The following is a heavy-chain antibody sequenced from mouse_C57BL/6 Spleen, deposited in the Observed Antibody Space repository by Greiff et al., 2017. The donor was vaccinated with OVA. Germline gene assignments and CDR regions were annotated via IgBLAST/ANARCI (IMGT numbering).Heavy chain of an antibody. CDR3: TRNGYWFAY. D-gene: IGHD2-2*01. J-gene: IGHJ3*01. V-gene: IGHV6-6*01. CDR2: IRNKANNHAT. Sequence: EVKVEESGGGLVQPGGSMKLSCAASGFTFSDAWMDWVRQSPEKGLEWVAEIRNKANNHATYYAESVKGRFTISRDDSKMSVYLQMNSFRAEDTGIYYCTRNGYWFAYWGQGTLVTVSA. CDR1: GFTFSDAW.